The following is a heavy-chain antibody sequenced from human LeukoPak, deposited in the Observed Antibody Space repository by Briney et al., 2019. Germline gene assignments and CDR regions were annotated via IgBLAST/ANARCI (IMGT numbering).Heavy chain of an antibody. V-gene: IGHV3-21*01. CDR3: ARDGRYYDSSGYPFYFDY. J-gene: IGHJ4*02. CDR2: ISSSSSYI. Sequence: PGGSLRLSCAASGFTFSSYSMNWVRQAPGKGLEWVSSISSSSSYIYYADSVKGRFTISRDNAKNSLYLQMNSLRAEDTAVYYCARDGRYYDSSGYPFYFDYWGQGTLVTVSS. CDR1: GFTFSSYS. D-gene: IGHD3-22*01.